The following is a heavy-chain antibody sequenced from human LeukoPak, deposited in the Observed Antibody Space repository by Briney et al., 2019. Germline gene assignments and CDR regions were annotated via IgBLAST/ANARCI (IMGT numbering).Heavy chain of an antibody. Sequence: GGSLRLSCAASGXTFSSYSMNWVRQAPGKGLEWVATISGGGDRKYYADSVKGRFTISRDNAKNTLHLQMSSLRAEDTAVYYCAKRGPGYSISTSCLYYFDSCGQGTLVTASS. CDR1: GXTFSSYS. V-gene: IGHV3-23*01. CDR3: AKRGPGYSISTSCLYYFDS. J-gene: IGHJ4*02. D-gene: IGHD2-2*01. CDR2: ISGGGDRK.